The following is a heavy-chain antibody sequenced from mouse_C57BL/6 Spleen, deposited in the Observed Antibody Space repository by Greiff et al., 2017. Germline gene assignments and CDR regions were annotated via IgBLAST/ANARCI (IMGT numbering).Heavy chain of an antibody. CDR2: ISYDGSN. Sequence: EVQLQQSGPGLVKPSQSLSLTCSVTGYSITSGYYWNWIRQFPGNKLEWMGYISYDGSNNYNPSLKNRISITRDTSRNQFFLKLNSVTTEDTATYYCARGIFDYWGQGTTLTGSS. CDR1: GYSITSGYY. J-gene: IGHJ2*01. V-gene: IGHV3-6*01. CDR3: ARGIFDY.